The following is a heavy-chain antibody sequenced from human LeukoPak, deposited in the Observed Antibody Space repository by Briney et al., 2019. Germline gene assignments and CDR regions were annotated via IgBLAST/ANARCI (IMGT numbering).Heavy chain of an antibody. CDR3: ATGKDRSGYYYSLDY. D-gene: IGHD3-22*01. J-gene: IGHJ4*02. CDR1: GGTFSTFP. V-gene: IGHV1-69*01. CDR2: IIPIFGP. Sequence: ASVKVSCKASGGTFSTFPISWVRQAPGQGLEWIGGIIPIFGPNYAQKFQGRATISADLATATAYMELSSLTSEDTSVYYCATGKDRSGYYYSLDYWGKGTLVAVSS.